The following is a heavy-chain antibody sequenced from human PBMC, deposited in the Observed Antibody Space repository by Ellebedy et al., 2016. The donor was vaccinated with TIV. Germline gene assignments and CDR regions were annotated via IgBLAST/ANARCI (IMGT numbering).Heavy chain of an antibody. D-gene: IGHD5-24*01. CDR3: ARELGRDGYTYYFDY. CDR1: GGSISSYY. J-gene: IGHJ4*02. V-gene: IGHV4-59*01. CDR2: IYYSGST. Sequence: MPSETLSLTCTVSGGSISSYYWSWIRQPPGKGLEWIGYIYYSGSTNYNPSLKSRVTISVDTSKNQFSLKLSSVTAADTAMYYCARELGRDGYTYYFDYWGQGTLVTVSS.